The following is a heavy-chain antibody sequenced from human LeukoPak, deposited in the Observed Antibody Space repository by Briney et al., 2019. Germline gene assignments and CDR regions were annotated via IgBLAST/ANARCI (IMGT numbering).Heavy chain of an antibody. CDR3: ARLSGESTIHDY. D-gene: IGHD5/OR15-5a*01. J-gene: IGHJ4*02. CDR1: AFTFARHW. Sequence: GGSLRLSCVASAFTFARHWMSWVRQAPGQPLEWVATIRQDGGTKYYLDSVKGRFIISGDNARNSLSLQMDSLRVDDTAVYYCARLSGESTIHDYWGQGTLVTVS. CDR2: IRQDGGTK. V-gene: IGHV3-7*01.